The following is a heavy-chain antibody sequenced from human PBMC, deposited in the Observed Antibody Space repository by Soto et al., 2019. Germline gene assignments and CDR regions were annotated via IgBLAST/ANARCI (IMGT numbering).Heavy chain of an antibody. D-gene: IGHD6-19*01. J-gene: IGHJ5*02. CDR1: CDSYSISTYS. Sequence: PSATLSLNCTLSCDSYSISTYSWSWIRQPPGKALQWIGFIYQSGVTSYNPSLASRVSISLDRSNNQCSLKLKSVTAADTAVYFCAGMPYTSGLRFDPWGPGTLVTVSS. CDR3: AGMPYTSGLRFDP. V-gene: IGHV4-30-2*01. CDR2: IYQSGVT.